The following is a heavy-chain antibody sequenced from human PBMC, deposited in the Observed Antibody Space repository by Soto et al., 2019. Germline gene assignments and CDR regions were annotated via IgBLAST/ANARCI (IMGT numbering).Heavy chain of an antibody. CDR2: IYYSGST. V-gene: IGHV4-30-4*01. CDR1: GGSISSGDYY. D-gene: IGHD3-10*01. Sequence: QVQLQESGPGLVKPSQTLSLTCTVSGGSISSGDYYWSWIRQPPGKGLEWIGYIYYSGSTYYNPSLRGRVSXSXDXXKNPFSLKLSSVTAADTAVYYCARVGGFGATTIDSWGQGTLVTVSS. CDR3: ARVGGFGATTIDS. J-gene: IGHJ4*02.